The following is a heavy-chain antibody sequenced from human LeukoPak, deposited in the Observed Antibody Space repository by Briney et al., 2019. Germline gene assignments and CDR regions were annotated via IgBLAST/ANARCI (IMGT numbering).Heavy chain of an antibody. CDR2: IVVGSGNT. Sequence: SVKVSCKASGYTFTGYYMHWVRQAPGQRLEWIGWIVVGSGNTNYAQKFQERVTITRDMSTSTAYMELSSLRSEDTAVYYCAADVGSGWYWFDPWGQGTLVTVSS. D-gene: IGHD6-19*01. CDR3: AADVGSGWYWFDP. V-gene: IGHV1-58*02. CDR1: GYTFTGYY. J-gene: IGHJ5*02.